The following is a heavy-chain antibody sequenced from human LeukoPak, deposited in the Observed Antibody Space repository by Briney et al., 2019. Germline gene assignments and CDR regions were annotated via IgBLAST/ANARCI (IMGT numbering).Heavy chain of an antibody. CDR2: ISYDGSNK. CDR3: AKDKGPYYFDY. V-gene: IGHV3-30*18. CDR1: GFTFSSYG. J-gene: IGHJ4*02. Sequence: GGSLRLSCAASGFTFSSYGIHWVRQAPGKGLESVALISYDGSNKYYADSVKGRFTISRDSSKNTLYLQMNSLRPEDTAVYYCAKDKGPYYFDYWGQGTLVTVSS.